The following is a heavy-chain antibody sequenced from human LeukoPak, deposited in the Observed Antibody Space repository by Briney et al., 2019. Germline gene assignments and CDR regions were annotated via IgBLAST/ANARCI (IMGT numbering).Heavy chain of an antibody. CDR2: ISSGSDTI. D-gene: IGHD4-11*01. CDR1: GFTFSAYT. Sequence: PGGSLRLSCAASGFTFSAYTMNWVRQAPGKGLEWLSYISSGSDTIYYADSVKGRFTISRDNAKSSLYLQMNSLRVEDTAVYYCARLSGYDSNQQGWGQGTLVTVSS. CDR3: ARLSGYDSNQQG. J-gene: IGHJ4*02. V-gene: IGHV3-48*01.